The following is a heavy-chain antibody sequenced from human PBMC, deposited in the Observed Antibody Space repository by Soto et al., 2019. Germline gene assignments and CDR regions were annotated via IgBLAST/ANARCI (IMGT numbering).Heavy chain of an antibody. CDR3: ARGGGVGVAGSAAFDM. CDR1: GYPVTAYY. V-gene: IGHV1-2*02. J-gene: IGHJ3*02. Sequence: QLHLVQSGAVVKKPGASVTVSCSASGYPVTAYYMHWVRQAPGRGLEWMGGINPATGAAKYTQTFQGRVTLNRDPSTSTGFMELSGLTSGDTAVFYCARGGGVGVAGSAAFDMWGQGTLVTVSS. D-gene: IGHD3-3*01. CDR2: INPATGAA.